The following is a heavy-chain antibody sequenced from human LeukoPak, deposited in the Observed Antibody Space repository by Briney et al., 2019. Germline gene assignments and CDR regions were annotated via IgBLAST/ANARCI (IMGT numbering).Heavy chain of an antibody. J-gene: IGHJ4*02. CDR1: GFTFSDYY. Sequence: GGSLRLSCAASGFTFSDYYMSWIRQAPGKGLEWVSSISSSNIYKYYSDSVKGRFTISRDNAKNSLYLQMNSLRADDTAVYYCARAPYYYYDSGSGTRVTGNPDYWGQGTLVTVSS. CDR2: ISSSNIYK. D-gene: IGHD3-10*01. V-gene: IGHV3-11*06. CDR3: ARAPYYYYDSGSGTRVTGNPDY.